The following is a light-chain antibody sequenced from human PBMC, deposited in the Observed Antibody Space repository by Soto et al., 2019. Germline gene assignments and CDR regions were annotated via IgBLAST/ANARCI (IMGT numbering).Light chain of an antibody. V-gene: IGKV3-11*01. J-gene: IGKJ1*01. CDR3: QQRSNWPWT. CDR2: DAS. CDR1: PSVTSN. Sequence: EIVLTQSPATLSLSPGERATLSCRASPSVTSNLAWYQQALGQAPRLLIYDASNRAAGIPARFSVSGSGTDFTLTISSLEPEDFAVYYCQQRSNWPWTFGQGTKVEIK.